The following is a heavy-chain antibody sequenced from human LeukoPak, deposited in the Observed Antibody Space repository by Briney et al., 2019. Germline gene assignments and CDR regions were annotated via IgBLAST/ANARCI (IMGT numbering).Heavy chain of an antibody. V-gene: IGHV3-48*01. J-gene: IGHJ4*02. Sequence: GGSLRLSCAASGFTFSSYSMNWVRQAPGKGLEWVSYISSSSSTIYYADSVKGRFTISRDNAKNSLYLQMNSLRAEDTAVYYRGRRGQGVGELRPTAQFYYWGQGTLV. CDR2: ISSSSSTI. CDR3: GRRGQGVGELRPTAQFYY. CDR1: GFTFSSYS. D-gene: IGHD3-10*01.